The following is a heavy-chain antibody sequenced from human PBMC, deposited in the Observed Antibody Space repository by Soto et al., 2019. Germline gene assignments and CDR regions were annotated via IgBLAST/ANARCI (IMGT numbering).Heavy chain of an antibody. J-gene: IGHJ4*02. D-gene: IGHD3-10*01. V-gene: IGHV3-33*01. CDR3: ARDRGSDDPIDY. Sequence: QVQLVESGGGVVQPERSLRLSCAASGFTFSNYGMHWVGQAPGKGLEWVAVVWHDGKTKYYADSVEGRFTISRDNSRNTLFLQMNSLRAEDTAVYHCARDRGSDDPIDYWGQGTLVTVSS. CDR2: VWHDGKTK. CDR1: GFTFSNYG.